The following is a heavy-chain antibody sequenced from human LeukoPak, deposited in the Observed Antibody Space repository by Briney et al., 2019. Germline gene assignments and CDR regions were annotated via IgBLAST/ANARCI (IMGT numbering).Heavy chain of an antibody. Sequence: GGPLRLSCAASGFTFRGYGMLWPGSAPRKGLVGFAGIYGGGGVIKYADSVKGRFTISRDNSENILYLQMDSLRVEDTAIYYCAKDRIPDSGYDIDYWGQGTPVTVSS. J-gene: IGHJ4*02. CDR2: IYGGGGVI. V-gene: IGHV3-23*03. CDR1: GFTFRGYG. D-gene: IGHD5-12*01. CDR3: AKDRIPDSGYDIDY.